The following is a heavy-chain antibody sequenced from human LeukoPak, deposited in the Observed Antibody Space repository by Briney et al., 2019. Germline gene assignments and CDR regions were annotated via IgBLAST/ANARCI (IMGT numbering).Heavy chain of an antibody. D-gene: IGHD2-2*01. J-gene: IGHJ5*02. CDR2: IYYSGST. V-gene: IGHV4-59*01. Sequence: PSETLSLTCTVSGGSISGYYWSWIRQPPGKGLEWIGYIYYSGSTNYNPSLKSRVTISVDTSKNQFSLKLSSVTAADTAVYYCARADDRYCSSTSCPGPNWFDPWGQGTLVTVSS. CDR3: ARADDRYCSSTSCPGPNWFDP. CDR1: GGSISGYY.